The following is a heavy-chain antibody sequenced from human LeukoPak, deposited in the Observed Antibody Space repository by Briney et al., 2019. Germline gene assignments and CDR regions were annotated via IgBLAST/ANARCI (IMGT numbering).Heavy chain of an antibody. Sequence: ASVKVSCKASGYTFTSYYMHWVRQAPGQGLEWMGVINPSGGSTSYAQKFQGRVTMTRDMSTSTVYMELSSLRSEDTAVYYCARGGNSSVYYSVYSDYGGREPLVPVS. CDR3: ARGGNSSVYYSVYSDY. J-gene: IGHJ4*02. D-gene: IGHD3-22*01. CDR1: GYTFTSYY. V-gene: IGHV1-46*01. CDR2: INPSGGST.